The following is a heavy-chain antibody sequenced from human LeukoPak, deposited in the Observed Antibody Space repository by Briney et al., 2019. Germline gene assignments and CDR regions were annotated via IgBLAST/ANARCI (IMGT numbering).Heavy chain of an antibody. CDR2: ISAYNGNT. V-gene: IGHV1-18*04. J-gene: IGHJ4*02. Sequence: ASVKVSCKASGYTFTNYYMHWVRQAPGQGLEWMGWISAYNGNTNYAQKLQGRVTMTTDTSTSTAYMELRSLRSDDTAVYYCARDLVYCSGGSCTGDYWGQGTLVTVSS. CDR1: GYTFTNYY. D-gene: IGHD2-15*01. CDR3: ARDLVYCSGGSCTGDY.